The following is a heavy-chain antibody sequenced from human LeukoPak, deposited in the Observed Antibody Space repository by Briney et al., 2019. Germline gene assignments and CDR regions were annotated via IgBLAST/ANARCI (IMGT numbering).Heavy chain of an antibody. CDR1: GGSFSGYY. V-gene: IGHV4-34*01. CDR3: ASMWDVVVVAATYSH. D-gene: IGHD2-15*01. J-gene: IGHJ4*02. Sequence: PSETLSLTCAVYGGSFSGYYWSWIRQPPGKGLEWIGEINHSGSTNYNPSLRSRVTISVDTSKNQFSLKLSSVTAADTAVYYCASMWDVVVVAATYSHWGQGTLVTVSS. CDR2: INHSGST.